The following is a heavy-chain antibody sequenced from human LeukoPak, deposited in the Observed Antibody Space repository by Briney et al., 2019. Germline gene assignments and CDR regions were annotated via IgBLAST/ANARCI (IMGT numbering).Heavy chain of an antibody. J-gene: IGHJ2*01. CDR2: IYYSGNT. Sequence: SETLSLTCTVSGDSISSYYWSWIRQPPGKGLEWIGYIYYSGNTNYNPSLKSGVTISVDTSKNQFSLKLSSVTAADTAVYYCARDGWEEDYYDSSGYRDWYFDLWGRGTLVTVSS. CDR3: ARDGWEEDYYDSSGYRDWYFDL. D-gene: IGHD3-22*01. CDR1: GDSISSYY. V-gene: IGHV4-59*01.